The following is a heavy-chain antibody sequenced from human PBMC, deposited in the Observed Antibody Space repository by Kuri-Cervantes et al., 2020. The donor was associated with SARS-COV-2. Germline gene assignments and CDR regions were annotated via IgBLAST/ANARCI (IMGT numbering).Heavy chain of an antibody. J-gene: IGHJ4*02. CDR2: IFSNDEK. CDR3: ARTPCSSTSCAPPFDY. CDR1: GFSLSNARMG. V-gene: IGHV2-26*01. Sequence: SGPTLVKPTETLTLTCTASGFSLSNARMGVSWIRQPPGKALEWLAHIFSNDEKSYSTSLKSRLTISKDTSKSQVVLTMTNMDPVDTATYHCARTPCSSTSCAPPFDYWGQGTLVTVSS. D-gene: IGHD2-2*01.